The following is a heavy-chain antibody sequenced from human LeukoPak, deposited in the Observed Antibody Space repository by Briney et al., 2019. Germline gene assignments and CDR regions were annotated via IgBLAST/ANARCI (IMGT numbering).Heavy chain of an antibody. CDR2: ISGGGGST. D-gene: IGHD3-22*01. J-gene: IGHJ3*02. Sequence: GGSLRLSCAASGFTFSSYAMSWVRQAPEKGLELVSAISGGGGSTYYADSVKGRFTISRGNSKNTLYLQMNSLRAEDTAVYYCAKVRAYYYDSSGTLKAFDIWGQGTMVTVSS. CDR3: AKVRAYYYDSSGTLKAFDI. CDR1: GFTFSSYA. V-gene: IGHV3-23*01.